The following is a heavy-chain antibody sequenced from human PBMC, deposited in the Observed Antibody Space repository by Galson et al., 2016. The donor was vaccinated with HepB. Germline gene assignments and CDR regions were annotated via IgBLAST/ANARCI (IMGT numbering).Heavy chain of an antibody. CDR1: GFTFSHYG. D-gene: IGHD6-13*01. J-gene: IGHJ4*02. V-gene: IGHV3-33*01. Sequence: SLRLSCAASGFTFSHYGMHWVRQAPGKGLEWVAYIWYDGSNEVYADSVKGRFTISRDNSKNTLYLQMNTMRAEGTAVFYCAASIEAAGIVSYWGQGTLVTVSP. CDR2: IWYDGSNE. CDR3: AASIEAAGIVSY.